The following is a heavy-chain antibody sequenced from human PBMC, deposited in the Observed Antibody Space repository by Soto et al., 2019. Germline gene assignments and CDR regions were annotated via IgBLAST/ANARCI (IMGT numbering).Heavy chain of an antibody. Sequence: GSVKVSCKASGYTFTSYAMHWVRQAPGQRLEWMGWINAGNGNTKYSQKFQGRVTITRDTSASTAYMELSSLRSEDTAVYYCARGGDYYDSSGYYRDAFDIWGQGTMVTVSS. V-gene: IGHV1-3*01. CDR2: INAGNGNT. CDR3: ARGGDYYDSSGYYRDAFDI. D-gene: IGHD3-22*01. CDR1: GYTFTSYA. J-gene: IGHJ3*02.